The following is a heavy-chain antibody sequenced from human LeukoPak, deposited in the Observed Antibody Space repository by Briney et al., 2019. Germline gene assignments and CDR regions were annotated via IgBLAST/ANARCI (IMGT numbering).Heavy chain of an antibody. V-gene: IGHV3-7*01. CDR2: IKHDGNEK. D-gene: IGHD6-19*01. J-gene: IGHJ4*02. CDR1: GFTFSSYW. Sequence: GGSLRLSCAASGFTFSSYWMSWVRQAPGKGLEWVATIKHDGNEKYYVDSVRGRFTISRDNAKNSLFLQMNSLRAEDTAVYYCASSGWYDPFDYWGQGALVTVSS. CDR3: ASSGWYDPFDY.